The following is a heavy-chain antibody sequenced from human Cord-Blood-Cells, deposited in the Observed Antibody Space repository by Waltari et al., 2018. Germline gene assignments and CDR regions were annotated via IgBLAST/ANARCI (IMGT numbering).Heavy chain of an antibody. J-gene: IGHJ4*02. D-gene: IGHD6-19*01. CDR2: INHSGST. V-gene: IGHV4-34*01. CDR3: ARSGYSSGWYGY. CDR1: GGSFSGYY. Sequence: QVQLHQWGAGLLKPSETLSLTCAVYGGSFSGYYRSWIGQRPGKGLEWTGEINHSGSTNYNRSLKSRVTLSVDTSKNQFSLTLSSVTAADTAVYYCARSGYSSGWYGYWGQGTLVTVSS.